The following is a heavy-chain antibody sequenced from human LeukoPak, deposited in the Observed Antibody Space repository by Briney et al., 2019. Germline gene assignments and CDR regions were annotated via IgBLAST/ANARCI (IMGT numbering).Heavy chain of an antibody. D-gene: IGHD5-12*01. CDR1: GFTFSSYW. J-gene: IGHJ3*02. V-gene: IGHV3-21*01. CDR3: ARTGYSGYVPDAFDI. Sequence: GGSLRLSCAASGFTFSSYWMSWVRQAPGKGLEWVSSNSSSSSYIYYADSVKGRFTISRDNAKNSLYLQMNSLRAEDTAVYYCARTGYSGYVPDAFDIWGQGTMVTVSS. CDR2: NSSSSSYI.